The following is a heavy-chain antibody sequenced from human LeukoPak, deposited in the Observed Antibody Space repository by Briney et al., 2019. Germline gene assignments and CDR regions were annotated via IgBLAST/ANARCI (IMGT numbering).Heavy chain of an antibody. D-gene: IGHD6-13*01. V-gene: IGHV1-2*02. J-gene: IGHJ6*03. CDR1: GYTFTGYY. Sequence: ASVKVSCKASGYTFTGYYMHWVRQAPGQGPEWVGWINLNSGGAKYAQNFQGRVIMTTDTSISTAYIELTSLRSDDTAVYYCAKSSHPTYYHFYYFMDVWGKGSGVTVSS. CDR3: AKSSHPTYYHFYYFMDV. CDR2: INLNSGGA.